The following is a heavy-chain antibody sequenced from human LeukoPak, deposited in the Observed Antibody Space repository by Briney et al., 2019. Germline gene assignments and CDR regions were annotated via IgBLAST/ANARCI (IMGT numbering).Heavy chain of an antibody. CDR1: GYTFTGYY. Sequence: ASVKVSCKASGYTFTGYYMHWVRQAPGQGLEWMGWISAYNGNTNYAQKLQGRVTMTTDTSTSTAYMELRSLRSDDTAVYYCARWLVIDRPFDYWGQGTLVTVSS. D-gene: IGHD2-21*01. CDR3: ARWLVIDRPFDY. CDR2: ISAYNGNT. V-gene: IGHV1-18*04. J-gene: IGHJ4*02.